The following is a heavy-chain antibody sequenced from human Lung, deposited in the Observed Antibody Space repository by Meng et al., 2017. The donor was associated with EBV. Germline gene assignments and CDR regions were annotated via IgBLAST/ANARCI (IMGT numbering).Heavy chain of an antibody. CDR3: ATWTSRAGAFDL. J-gene: IGHJ3*01. Sequence: ESGGGLIQPGASQRLSCAASVFIVSTYYLAWVRQAPGKALEWVSFIYSGGSTFYADSVKGRFTISEDNSRNTLYLQMNSLSADDTAVYYCATWTSRAGAFDLWGQGTMVTVSS. CDR1: VFIVSTYY. D-gene: IGHD3/OR15-3a*01. CDR2: IYSGGST. V-gene: IGHV3-53*01.